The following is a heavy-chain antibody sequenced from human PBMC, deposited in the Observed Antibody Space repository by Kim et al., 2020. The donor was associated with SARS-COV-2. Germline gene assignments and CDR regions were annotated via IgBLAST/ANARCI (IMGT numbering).Heavy chain of an antibody. D-gene: IGHD3-10*01. J-gene: IGHJ4*02. V-gene: IGHV3-48*03. CDR1: GFTFSSYE. CDR3: ARDLLLWFGEQDY. CDR2: ISSSGSTI. Sequence: GGSLRLSCAASGFTFSSYEMNWVRQAPGKGLEWVSYISSSGSTIYYADSVKGRFTISRDNAKNSLYLQMNSLRAEDTAVYYCARDLLLWFGEQDYWGQGTLVTVSS.